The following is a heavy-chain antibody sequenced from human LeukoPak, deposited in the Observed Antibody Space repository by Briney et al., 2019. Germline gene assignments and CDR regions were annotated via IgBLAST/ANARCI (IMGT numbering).Heavy chain of an antibody. CDR1: GFTFSDHW. CDR2: IRKDGAEK. D-gene: IGHD6-25*01. J-gene: IGHJ4*02. Sequence: PGGSLRLSCATAGFTFSDHWMNWVRQAPGKGLEWVANIRKDGAEKNYVDSVKGRFTISRDNAKNSVFLQMNGLRAEDTAVYYCLASGGYWGQGTLVTVSS. V-gene: IGHV3-7*01. CDR3: LASGGY.